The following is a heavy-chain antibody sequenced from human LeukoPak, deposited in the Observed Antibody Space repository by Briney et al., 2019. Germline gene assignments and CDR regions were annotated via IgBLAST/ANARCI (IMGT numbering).Heavy chain of an antibody. J-gene: IGHJ3*02. CDR3: ARDRGAGWRTFDI. Sequence: GGSLRLSCAASGFTVSSNYMSWVRLAPGKGLEWVSVIYSGGSTYYADSVKGRFTISRDNSKNTLYLQMNSLRAEDTAVYYCARDRGAGWRTFDIWGQGTMVTVSS. CDR2: IYSGGST. D-gene: IGHD3-10*01. CDR1: GFTVSSNY. V-gene: IGHV3-66*01.